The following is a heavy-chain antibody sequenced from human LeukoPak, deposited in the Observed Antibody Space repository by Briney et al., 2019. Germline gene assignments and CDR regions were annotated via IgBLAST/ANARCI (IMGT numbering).Heavy chain of an antibody. J-gene: IGHJ4*02. CDR2: ISGNGGST. V-gene: IGHV3-23*01. CDR3: ARQLGYCSDGTCYFEY. CDR1: GFTFSSYA. D-gene: IGHD2-15*01. Sequence: GGSLRLPCAASGFTFSSYAMSWVRRTPGKGLEWVSAISGNGGSTYYADSVEGRFTISRDNSKNTLYLQMNSLRAEDTAVYYCARQLGYCSDGTCYFEYWGQGTLVTVSS.